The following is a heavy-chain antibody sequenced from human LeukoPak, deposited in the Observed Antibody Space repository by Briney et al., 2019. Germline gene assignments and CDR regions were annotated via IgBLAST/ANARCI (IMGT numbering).Heavy chain of an antibody. J-gene: IGHJ4*02. CDR2: ISYDGSNK. CDR3: ARDSHTTVVTYLFDY. CDR1: GFTFSSYA. Sequence: PGGSLRLSCAASGFTFSSYAMHWVRQAPGKGLEWVAVISYDGSNKYYADSVKGRFTISRDNSKNTLYLQMNSLRAEDTAVYYCARDSHTTVVTYLFDYWGQGTLVTVSS. D-gene: IGHD4-23*01. V-gene: IGHV3-30-3*01.